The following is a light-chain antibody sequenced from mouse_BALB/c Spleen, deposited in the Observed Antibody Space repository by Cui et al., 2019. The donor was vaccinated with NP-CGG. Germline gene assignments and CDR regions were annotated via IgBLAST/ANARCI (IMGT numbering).Light chain of an antibody. J-gene: IGLJ1*01. CDR1: FGAVTTSNY. V-gene: IGLV1*01. CDR2: GTN. CDR3: ALWYSNHWV. Sequence: QAVVTQASALTTSPGETVTLTCRSSFGAVTTSNYANWVQEKPDHLFTGLIGGTNNRVPGVPARFSGSLIGDKAALTITGAQTEDEAIYFCALWYSNHWVFGGGTKLTVL.